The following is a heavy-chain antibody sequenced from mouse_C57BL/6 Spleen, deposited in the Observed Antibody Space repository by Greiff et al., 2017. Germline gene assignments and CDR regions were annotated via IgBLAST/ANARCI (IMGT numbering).Heavy chain of an antibody. Sequence: VQLKQSGPELVKPGASVKIPCKASGYTFTDYNMDWVKQSHGKSLEWIGDINPNNGGTIYNQKFKGKATLTVDKSSSTAYMELRSLTSEDTAVYYCARSTTVVATGYFDYWGQGTTLTVSS. J-gene: IGHJ2*01. D-gene: IGHD1-1*01. V-gene: IGHV1-18*01. CDR3: ARSTTVVATGYFDY. CDR2: INPNNGGT. CDR1: GYTFTDYN.